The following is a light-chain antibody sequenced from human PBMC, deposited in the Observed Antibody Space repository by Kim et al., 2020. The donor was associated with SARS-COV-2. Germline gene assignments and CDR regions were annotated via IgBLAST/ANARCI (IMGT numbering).Light chain of an antibody. J-gene: IGKJ4*01. CDR3: QQANSFPLT. CDR1: QGISRL. CDR2: ATS. V-gene: IGKV1-12*01. Sequence: SVRDRVTITGRARQGISRLLVWYKQKPGKAPKLLNYATSSLQSGVPSRFSGSGSETDFTLTISSLQPEDFATYYCQQANSFPLTFGGGTKVDIK.